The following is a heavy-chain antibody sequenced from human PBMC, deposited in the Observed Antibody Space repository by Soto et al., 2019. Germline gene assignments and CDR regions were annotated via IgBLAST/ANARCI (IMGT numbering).Heavy chain of an antibody. Sequence: EEQLVESGGGLVQPGRSLRLSCAASGFTFDDYAMHWVRQAPGKGLEWVSGINWNSGKIGYADSVKGRFTISRDNAKTSLYLQMNSLRAEDTALYYCAKDRGSGSYAANYHDYGLDVWGPGTTVTVSS. D-gene: IGHD3-10*01. CDR2: INWNSGKI. CDR1: GFTFDDYA. V-gene: IGHV3-9*01. CDR3: AKDRGSGSYAANYHDYGLDV. J-gene: IGHJ6*02.